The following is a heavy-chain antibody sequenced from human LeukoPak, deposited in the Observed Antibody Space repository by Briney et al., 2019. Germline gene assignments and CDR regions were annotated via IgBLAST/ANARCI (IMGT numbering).Heavy chain of an antibody. J-gene: IGHJ2*01. CDR3: AKEGDTAMAPLDL. V-gene: IGHV3-9*03. Sequence: GGSLRLSCAASGFTFDDYAMLGVRQAPGRGLEGVSGISWNSGSIGYADSAKGRFTISRDNAQTSLYLQMTSLRAEAMALYYCAKEGDTAMAPLDLWGRGTLVTVSS. CDR1: GFTFDDYA. CDR2: ISWNSGSI. D-gene: IGHD5-18*01.